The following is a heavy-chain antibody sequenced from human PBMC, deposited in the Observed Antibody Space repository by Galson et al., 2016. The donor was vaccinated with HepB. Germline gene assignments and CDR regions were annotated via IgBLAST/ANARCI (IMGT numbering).Heavy chain of an antibody. D-gene: IGHD3-9*01. CDR3: ARGGRYFDWLLVRDADFDY. V-gene: IGHV3-48*02. CDR2: ITNSGSTI. J-gene: IGHJ4*02. Sequence: SLRLSCAASGFTFSSYTMNWVRQAPGKGLEWVSYITNSGSTIYYADSVKGRFTISRDNAKSSLYLQMNSLRDEDTAVYYRARGGRYFDWLLVRDADFDYWGQGTLVTVSS. CDR1: GFTFSSYT.